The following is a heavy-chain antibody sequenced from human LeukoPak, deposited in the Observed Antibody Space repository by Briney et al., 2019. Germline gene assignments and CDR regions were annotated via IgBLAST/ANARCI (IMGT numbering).Heavy chain of an antibody. CDR1: GGSISSGNYY. D-gene: IGHD3-22*01. V-gene: IGHV4-31*03. CDR2: IYYSGTT. J-gene: IGHJ4*02. CDR3: ARADYYGSSAYPY. Sequence: PSETLSLTCTVSGGSISSGNYYWTWIRQHPGKGLEWIGYIYYSGTTFCNPSLKSRVTISIDTSKNQFSLKLTSVTAADTAVYYCARADYYGSSAYPYWGQGTLVTVSS.